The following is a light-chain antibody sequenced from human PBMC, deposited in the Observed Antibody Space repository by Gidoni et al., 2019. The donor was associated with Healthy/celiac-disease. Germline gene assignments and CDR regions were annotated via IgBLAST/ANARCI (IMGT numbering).Light chain of an antibody. CDR1: QSISSW. V-gene: IGKV1-5*01. CDR3: QQYNSYPWT. J-gene: IGKJ1*01. Sequence: DIQMTQSPSTLSASVGDRVTITCRASQSISSWLAWYQQKPGKAPKLLIYYASSLESGVPSRFSGSGSGTEFTLTISSLQPDDFATDYCQQYNSYPWTFGQGTKVEIK. CDR2: YAS.